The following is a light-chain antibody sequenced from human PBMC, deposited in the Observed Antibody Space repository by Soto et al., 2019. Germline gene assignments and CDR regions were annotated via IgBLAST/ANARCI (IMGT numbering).Light chain of an antibody. Sequence: EIVLTQSPGTLSLSPGERATLSCRASESVASSYLAWYQQKPGQAPRLLIYGASSRATGIPARFSGSGSGTDFTLTISSPEPEDFAVYYCQQYSSSPLTFGGGTKVDIK. CDR2: GAS. CDR1: ESVASSY. V-gene: IGKV3-20*01. J-gene: IGKJ4*01. CDR3: QQYSSSPLT.